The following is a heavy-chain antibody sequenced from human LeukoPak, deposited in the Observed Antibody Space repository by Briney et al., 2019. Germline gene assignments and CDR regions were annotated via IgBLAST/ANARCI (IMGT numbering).Heavy chain of an antibody. CDR2: IYYSGST. CDR3: ARCLIVGAPKKYYSYY. D-gene: IGHD1-26*01. CDR1: GGSISSGGSE. Sequence: PSQTLSLTCTVAGGSISSGGSEWGWIRQHPGKGLEWIGYIYYSGSTYYNPSLKSRVTISVDTSKNQFSLKLSSVTAADTAVYYCARCLIVGAPKKYYSYYWLQGTLVTVSS. J-gene: IGHJ4*02. V-gene: IGHV4-31*03.